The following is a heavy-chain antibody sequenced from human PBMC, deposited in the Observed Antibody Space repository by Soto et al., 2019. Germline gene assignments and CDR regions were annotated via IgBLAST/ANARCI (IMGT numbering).Heavy chain of an antibody. J-gene: IGHJ6*02. CDR2: ISYDGSNK. CDR1: GFTFSSYG. CDR3: AKAVYSGKYYGMDV. V-gene: IGHV3-30*18. D-gene: IGHD1-26*01. Sequence: SLRLSCAASGFTFSSYGMHWVRQAPGKGLEWVAVISYDGSNKYYADSVKGRFTISRDNSKNTLYLQMNSLRAEDTAVYYCAKAVYSGKYYGMDVWGQGTTVTVSS.